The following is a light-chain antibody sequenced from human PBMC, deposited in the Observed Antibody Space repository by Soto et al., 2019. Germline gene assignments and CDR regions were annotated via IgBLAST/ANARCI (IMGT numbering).Light chain of an antibody. J-gene: IGLJ2*01. V-gene: IGLV7-43*01. CDR3: LLYYGDARI. Sequence: QAVVTQEPSLTVSPGGTVTLTCASSTGAVTSGYYPNWFQQKPGQAPRALIYSTNKKHSWTPARFSGSLLGGKAALTLSGVQPEDEAEYYCLLYYGDARIFGGGTKVTV. CDR1: TGAVTSGYY. CDR2: STN.